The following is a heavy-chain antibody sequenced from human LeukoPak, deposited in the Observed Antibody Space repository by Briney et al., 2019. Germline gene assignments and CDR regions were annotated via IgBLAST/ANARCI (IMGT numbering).Heavy chain of an antibody. CDR2: FYHGGST. V-gene: IGHV4-38-2*02. CDR3: ARNGGQPYVWGSYRYYQLFDY. J-gene: IGHJ4*02. Sequence: SETLSLTCTVSGYSISTGYYWDWIRQPPGKGLEWIGTFYHGGSTYYNPSLKSRVTISVDTSKNQFSLKLSSVTAADTAVYYCARNGGQPYVWGSYRYYQLFDYWGQGTLVTVSS. D-gene: IGHD3-16*02. CDR1: GYSISTGYY.